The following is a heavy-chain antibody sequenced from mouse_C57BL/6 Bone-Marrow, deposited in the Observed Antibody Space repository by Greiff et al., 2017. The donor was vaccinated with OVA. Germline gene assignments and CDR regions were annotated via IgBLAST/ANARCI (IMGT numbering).Heavy chain of an antibody. CDR1: GYTFTSYW. Sequence: QVQLQQPGAELVKPGASVKLSCKASGYTFTSYWMHWVKQRPGQGLEWIGMIHPNSGSTNYNEKFKSKATLTVDKSSSTAYMQLSSLTSEDSAVYYCARNYYGSRHYYAMDYWGQGTSVTVSS. CDR2: IHPNSGST. V-gene: IGHV1-64*01. CDR3: ARNYYGSRHYYAMDY. J-gene: IGHJ4*01. D-gene: IGHD1-1*01.